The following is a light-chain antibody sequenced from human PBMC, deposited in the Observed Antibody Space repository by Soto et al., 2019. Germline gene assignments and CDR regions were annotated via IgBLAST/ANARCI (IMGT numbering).Light chain of an antibody. CDR2: EGS. CDR3: CSYAGHSTYV. Sequence: QSALTQPASVSGSPGQSITISCTGTSSDVGSYNLVSWYQQHPGKAPKLMIYEGSKRPSGVSNRFSGSKSGNTASLTISGLQAEDEADYYCCSYAGHSTYVFGTGTQLTVL. CDR1: SSDVGSYNL. J-gene: IGLJ1*01. V-gene: IGLV2-23*01.